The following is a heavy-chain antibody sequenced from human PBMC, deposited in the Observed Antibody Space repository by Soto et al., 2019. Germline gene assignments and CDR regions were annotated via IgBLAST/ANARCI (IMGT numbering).Heavy chain of an antibody. V-gene: IGHV3-73*01. Sequence: GGSLRLPFAAPGFTFSGSAMHWVRQASGKGLEWVGRIRSKANNSATDYAASVTGRFIISRDDSKNTAYLQVNSLKSEDTAVYYCTGCGDHKPSPRVDYWGQGTMVTVSS. D-gene: IGHD4-17*01. CDR3: TGCGDHKPSPRVDY. CDR2: IRSKANNSAT. J-gene: IGHJ4*02. CDR1: GFTFSGSA.